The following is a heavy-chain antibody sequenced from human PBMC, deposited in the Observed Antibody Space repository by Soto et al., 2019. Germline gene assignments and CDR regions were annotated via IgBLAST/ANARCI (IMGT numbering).Heavy chain of an antibody. CDR2: IYYSGKT. CDR3: ARRMREASGNFDY. D-gene: IGHD6-13*01. Sequence: SETLSLTCTVSGGSLNTYYWSWIRQPPGKGLEWIGFIYYSGKTYYNPSLKSRVAISVDTSKNQFSLNLSSVIAADTAIYYCARRMREASGNFDYWGQGTLVTV. V-gene: IGHV4-59*01. CDR1: GGSLNTYY. J-gene: IGHJ4*02.